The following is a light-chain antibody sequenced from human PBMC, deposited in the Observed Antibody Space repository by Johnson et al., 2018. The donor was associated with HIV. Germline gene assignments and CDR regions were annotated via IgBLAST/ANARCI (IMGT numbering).Light chain of an antibody. J-gene: IGLJ1*01. CDR1: SSNIGNNY. CDR2: DNN. Sequence: QSVLTQPPSVSAAPGQKVTISCSGSSSNIGNNYVSWYQQVPGTAPKLLIYDNNRRPSGIPDRFSGSKSGTSATLVITGLQTGDEADYYCGTWDSSLGAYVVGTGTKVTVL. V-gene: IGLV1-51*01. CDR3: GTWDSSLGAYV.